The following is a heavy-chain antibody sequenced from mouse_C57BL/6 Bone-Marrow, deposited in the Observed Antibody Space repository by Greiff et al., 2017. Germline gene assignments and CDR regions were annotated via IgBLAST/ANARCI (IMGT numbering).Heavy chain of an antibody. J-gene: IGHJ3*01. D-gene: IGHD6-1*01. CDR3: ARNLWGFAY. Sequence: QVQLKQSGPELVKPGASVKISCKASGYAFSSSWMNWVKQRPGKGLEWIGRIYPGDGDTNYNGKFKGKATLTADKSSSTAYMQLSSLTSEDSAVYFCARNLWGFAYWGQGTLVTVSA. V-gene: IGHV1-82*01. CDR2: IYPGDGDT. CDR1: GYAFSSSW.